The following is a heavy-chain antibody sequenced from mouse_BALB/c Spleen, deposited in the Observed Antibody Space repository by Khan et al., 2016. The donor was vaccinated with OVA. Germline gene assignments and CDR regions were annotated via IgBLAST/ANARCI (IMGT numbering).Heavy chain of an antibody. CDR2: IWAGGST. Sequence: VQLQQSGPAMVAPSQSLSITCTVSGFSLTSYGVHWVRQPPGKGLEWLGVIWAGGSTNYNSALMSRLSISKDNSKSQVFLKMNSLQTEDTAMYYCARYYGNYGWYFDVWGAGTTVTVSS. J-gene: IGHJ1*01. CDR1: GFSLTSYG. V-gene: IGHV2-9*02. CDR3: ARYYGNYGWYFDV. D-gene: IGHD2-1*01.